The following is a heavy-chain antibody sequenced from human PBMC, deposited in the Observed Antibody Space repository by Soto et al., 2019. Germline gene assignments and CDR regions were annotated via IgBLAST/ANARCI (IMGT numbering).Heavy chain of an antibody. V-gene: IGHV1-69*13. J-gene: IGHJ4*02. D-gene: IGHD3-3*01. CDR1: GGTLNNYA. Sequence: SVKVSCKASGGTLNNYAINWVRQAPGQGLEWMGGILPVSAPPDYAQTFQGRVSITADHSTSTVYMELSRLKSDDTAVYFCATDSNYDDFNYFWGQGTLVTFSS. CDR2: ILPVSAPP. CDR3: ATDSNYDDFNYF.